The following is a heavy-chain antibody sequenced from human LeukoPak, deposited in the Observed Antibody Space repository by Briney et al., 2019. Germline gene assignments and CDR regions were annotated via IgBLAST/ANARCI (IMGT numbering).Heavy chain of an antibody. CDR2: LDYTGTT. Sequence: PSETLSLTCNVSGAFFDIYFWNWLRQPPGRGLEWIGNLDYTGTTNYNPSLRSRVSMSLDASESQFSLKLTSVTTADTAVYYCARDYQDYYYMDVWGKGTTVTVSS. CDR3: ARDYQDYYYMDV. V-gene: IGHV4-59*01. D-gene: IGHD3-16*02. J-gene: IGHJ6*03. CDR1: GAFFDIYF.